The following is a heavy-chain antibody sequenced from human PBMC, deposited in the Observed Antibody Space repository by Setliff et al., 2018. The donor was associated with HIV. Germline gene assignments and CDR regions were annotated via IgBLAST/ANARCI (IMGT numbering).Heavy chain of an antibody. D-gene: IGHD2-15*01. CDR3: ARVFPPIGGAPFGTPPGAFDI. CDR1: GGSITSSGYY. Sequence: SETLSLTCTVSGGSITSSGYYWSWIRQPAGKGLEWIGRIYATGTTNYNPSLRSRVIMSLDTSKNQFSLSLSSVTAADTALYLCARVFPPIGGAPFGTPPGAFDIWGQGTMVTVSS. J-gene: IGHJ3*02. CDR2: IYATGTT. V-gene: IGHV4-61*02.